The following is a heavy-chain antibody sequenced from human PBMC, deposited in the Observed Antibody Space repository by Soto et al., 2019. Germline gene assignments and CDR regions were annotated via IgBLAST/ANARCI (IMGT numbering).Heavy chain of an antibody. V-gene: IGHV1-18*04. J-gene: IGHJ4*02. CDR2: ISTYNGNT. D-gene: IGHD1-26*01. Sequence: XSVKVSCKASGYSFRSYGITWVRQAPGQGLEWMGWISTYNGNTNYAQKLQGRVTLTTDTSTTTAYMELRSLRSDDTAMYYCARDQGATTAFDYWGQGTLVTVSS. CDR3: ARDQGATTAFDY. CDR1: GYSFRSYG.